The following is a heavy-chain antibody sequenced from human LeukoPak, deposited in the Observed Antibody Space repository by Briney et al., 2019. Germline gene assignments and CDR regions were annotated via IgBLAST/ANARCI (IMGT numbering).Heavy chain of an antibody. D-gene: IGHD3-22*01. CDR3: ASADSSGYMGDAFDI. J-gene: IGHJ3*02. V-gene: IGHV3-23*01. CDR1: GFTFSNAW. Sequence: GGSLRLSCAASGFTFSNAWMNWVRQAPGKGLEWVSAISGSGGSTYYTDSVKGRFTISRDNSKNTLYLQMNSLRAEDAAVYYCASADSSGYMGDAFDIWGQGTMVTVSS. CDR2: ISGSGGST.